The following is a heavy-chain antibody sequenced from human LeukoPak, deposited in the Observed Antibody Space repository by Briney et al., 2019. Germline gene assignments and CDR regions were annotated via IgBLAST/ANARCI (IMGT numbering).Heavy chain of an antibody. J-gene: IGHJ5*02. CDR3: ASLDTAKQPLANH. D-gene: IGHD5-18*01. V-gene: IGHV3-33*03. Sequence: GGSLRLSCAASGFTFSNYAMHWVRQAPGKGLEWVAVIWYDGSPKYYPDSVKGRFTISKNSAKNSLYLQMNTLRVEDTAMYYCASLDTAKQPLANHWGQGTLVTVSS. CDR2: IWYDGSPK. CDR1: GFTFSNYA.